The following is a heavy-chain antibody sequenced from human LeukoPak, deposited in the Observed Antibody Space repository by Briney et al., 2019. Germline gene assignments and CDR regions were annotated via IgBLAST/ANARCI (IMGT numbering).Heavy chain of an antibody. CDR1: GGSISSSSYF. Sequence: PSETLSLTCTVSGGSISSSSYFWGWIRQPPGKGLEWIGSIFYSGSTYYNPSLNSRVTISIDTSKNQFFLRLSSVTAADTAVYYCARQMNTVTADYWGQGTLVTVSS. D-gene: IGHD4-17*01. CDR3: ARQMNTVTADY. CDR2: IFYSGST. J-gene: IGHJ4*02. V-gene: IGHV4-39*01.